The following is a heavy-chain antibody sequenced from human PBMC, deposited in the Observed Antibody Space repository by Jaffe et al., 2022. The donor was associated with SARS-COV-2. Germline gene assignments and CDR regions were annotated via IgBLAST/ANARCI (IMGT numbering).Heavy chain of an antibody. CDR2: IWYDGSNK. CDR1: GFTFSSYA. D-gene: IGHD6-13*01. V-gene: IGHV3-33*01. J-gene: IGHJ3*02. CDR3: ARDPRAAPSTHSSPVSAFDI. Sequence: QVHLVESGGGVVQPGRSLTLSCAVSGFTFSSYAMHWVRQAPGKGLEWVALIWYDGSNKYYADSVKGRYTISRDNSKNTLYLQMNSLRVEDTALYYCARDPRAAPSTHSSPVSAFDIWGQGTMVTVSS.